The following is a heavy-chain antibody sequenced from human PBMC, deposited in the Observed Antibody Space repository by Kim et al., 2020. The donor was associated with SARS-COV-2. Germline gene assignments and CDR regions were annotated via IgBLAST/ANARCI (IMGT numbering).Heavy chain of an antibody. CDR1: GFTFSSYW. V-gene: IGHV3-7*03. CDR3: ARGSRRFLEWLLGMDV. J-gene: IGHJ6*02. CDR2: IKQDGSEK. Sequence: GGSLRLSCAASGFTFSSYWMSWVRQAPGKGLEWVANIKQDGSEKYYVDSVKGRFTISRDNAKNSLYLQMNSLRAEDTAVYYCARGSRRFLEWLLGMDVWGQGTTVTVSS. D-gene: IGHD3-3*01.